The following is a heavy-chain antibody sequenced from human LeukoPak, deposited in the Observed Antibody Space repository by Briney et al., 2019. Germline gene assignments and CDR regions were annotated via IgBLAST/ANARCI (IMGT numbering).Heavy chain of an antibody. Sequence: GGSLRLSCAASGFTFSSYSMSWVRQAPGKGLEWVSSISSSSSYIYYADSAKGRFTISRDNAKNSLYLQMNSLRAEDTAVYYCARDFRCSSTSCYYSDYWGQGTLVTVSS. CDR3: ARDFRCSSTSCYYSDY. CDR2: ISSSSSYI. D-gene: IGHD2-2*01. V-gene: IGHV3-21*01. CDR1: GFTFSSYS. J-gene: IGHJ4*02.